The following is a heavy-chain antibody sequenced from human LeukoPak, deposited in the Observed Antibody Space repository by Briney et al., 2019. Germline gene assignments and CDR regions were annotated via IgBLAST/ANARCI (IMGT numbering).Heavy chain of an antibody. V-gene: IGHV4-59*08. D-gene: IGHD6-19*01. CDR1: GGSISSYY. CDR3: ARHDVWQWLTGIDY. Sequence: SETLSLTCTVSGGSISSYYWSWIRQPPGKGLEWIGYIYYSGSTNYHPSLKSRVTISVDTSKNQFSLKLSSVTAADTAVYYCARHDVWQWLTGIDYWGQGTLVTVSS. CDR2: IYYSGST. J-gene: IGHJ4*02.